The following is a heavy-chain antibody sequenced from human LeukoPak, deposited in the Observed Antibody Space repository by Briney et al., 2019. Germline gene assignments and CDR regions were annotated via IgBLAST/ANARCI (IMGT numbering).Heavy chain of an antibody. D-gene: IGHD6-19*01. CDR1: GFTFDDYA. CDR2: INWNGDST. CDR3: ARDRAIAVDVGVDY. J-gene: IGHJ4*02. V-gene: IGHV3-20*04. Sequence: GGSLRLSCAASGFTFDDYAMNWVRQAPGKGLEWVSGINWNGDSTGYVDSVKGRFTISRDNAKNSLYLQTNSLRVEDTALYYCARDRAIAVDVGVDYWGQGTLVTVSS.